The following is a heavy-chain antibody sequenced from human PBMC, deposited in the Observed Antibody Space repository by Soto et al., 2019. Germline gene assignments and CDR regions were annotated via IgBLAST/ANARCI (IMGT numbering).Heavy chain of an antibody. J-gene: IGHJ4*02. V-gene: IGHV4-39*01. D-gene: IGHD3-10*01. CDR2: LYYSGRT. CDR3: ARHRGYRDQIDY. Sequence: QLQLQESGPGLVKPSETLSLTCTVSGGSISSSSYYWGWIRQPPGKGREWIGNLYYSGRTYYNPSLKSRVPISVDTSKNQFALRLSSVTAEDTAVYYCARHRGYRDQIDYWGQGTLVTVSS. CDR1: GGSISSSSYY.